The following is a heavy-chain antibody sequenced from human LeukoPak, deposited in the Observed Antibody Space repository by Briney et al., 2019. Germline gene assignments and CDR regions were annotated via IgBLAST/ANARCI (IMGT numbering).Heavy chain of an antibody. Sequence: SVKVSCKASGYTFTSYGISWVRQAPGQGLEWMGRIIPILGIANYAQKFQGRVTITADKSTSTAYMELSSLRSEDTAVYYCAYSPYYYDSSGYLDYWGQGTLVTVSS. V-gene: IGHV1-69*04. J-gene: IGHJ4*02. CDR1: GYTFTSYG. D-gene: IGHD3-22*01. CDR2: IIPILGIA. CDR3: AYSPYYYDSSGYLDY.